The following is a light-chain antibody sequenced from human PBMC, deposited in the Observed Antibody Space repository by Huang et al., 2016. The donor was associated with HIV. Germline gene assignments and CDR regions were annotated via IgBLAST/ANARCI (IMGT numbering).Light chain of an antibody. J-gene: IGKJ1*01. Sequence: AIQMTQSPSSLSASVGDRVTITCRASQGIRTDLGWYQQKPGKAPKLLFYAATSLQSGVPTRLSGSGSGTDFTITISSLQPEDFATYYCLKDYNYPWTFGQGTKVEIK. CDR1: QGIRTD. CDR2: AAT. CDR3: LKDYNYPWT. V-gene: IGKV1-6*01.